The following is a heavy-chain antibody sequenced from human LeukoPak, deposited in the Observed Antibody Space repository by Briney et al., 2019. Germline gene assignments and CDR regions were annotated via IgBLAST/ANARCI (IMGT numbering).Heavy chain of an antibody. CDR1: GFTFSDYY. D-gene: IGHD2-15*01. J-gene: IGHJ6*03. Sequence: GGSLRLSCAASGFTFSDYYMSWIRQAPGKGLEWVSYISSSGGTIYYADSVKGRFTISRDNAKNSLYLQMNSQRAEDAAVYYCTWPEVVAGTYYYYYYMDVWGKGTTVTVSS. CDR2: ISSSGGTI. V-gene: IGHV3-11*01. CDR3: TWPEVVAGTYYYYYYMDV.